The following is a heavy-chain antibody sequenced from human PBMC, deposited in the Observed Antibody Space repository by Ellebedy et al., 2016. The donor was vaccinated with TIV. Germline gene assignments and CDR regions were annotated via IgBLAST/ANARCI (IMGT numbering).Heavy chain of an antibody. D-gene: IGHD6-25*01. V-gene: IGHV3-7*01. CDR1: GFTLSTYW. J-gene: IGHJ4*02. Sequence: GESLKISCAASGFTLSTYWMNWVRQAPGKGLEWVASIRQDGREEYFVDSVKGRFTISRDNTKNSLYLQMNGLRAEDTAVYFCARENGYYFDYWGQGTLVIVSS. CDR3: ARENGYYFDY. CDR2: IRQDGREE.